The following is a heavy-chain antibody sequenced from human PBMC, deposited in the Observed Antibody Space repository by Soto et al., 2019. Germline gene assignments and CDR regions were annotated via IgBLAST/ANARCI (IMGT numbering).Heavy chain of an antibody. J-gene: IGHJ4*02. Sequence: SSETLSLTCTVSGGSISSSSYYWGWIRQPPGKGLEWIGSIYYSGSTYHNPSLKSRVTISVDTSKNQFSLKLSSVTAADTAVYYCARHSQAARWKLGFDSWGRGTLVTGSS. D-gene: IGHD6-6*01. CDR2: IYYSGST. CDR3: ARHSQAARWKLGFDS. V-gene: IGHV4-39*01. CDR1: GGSISSSSYY.